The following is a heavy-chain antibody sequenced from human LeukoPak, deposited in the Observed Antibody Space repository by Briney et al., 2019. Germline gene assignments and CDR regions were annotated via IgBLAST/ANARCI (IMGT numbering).Heavy chain of an antibody. V-gene: IGHV3-48*02. J-gene: IGHJ4*02. Sequence: RGSLRLSCAASGFTFSNYNMNWVRQAPGKGLEWVSFISSGSSSTIYYADSVKGRFTISRDNAKNSLYLQMNSLRDEDTAVYYCARGPLGWSDYWGQGILVTVSS. CDR1: GFTFSNYN. D-gene: IGHD1-26*01. CDR3: ARGPLGWSDY. CDR2: ISSGSSSTI.